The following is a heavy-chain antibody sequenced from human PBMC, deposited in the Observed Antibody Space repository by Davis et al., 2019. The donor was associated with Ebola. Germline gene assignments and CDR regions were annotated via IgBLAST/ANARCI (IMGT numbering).Heavy chain of an antibody. CDR2: ISSTSTYI. Sequence: PGGSLRLSCSASEFTFSSYSMNWVRQAPGKGLEWVSSISSTSTYIYYADSVKGRFTISRDNARKSLYLQMSSLRADDTGVYYCARDGVGATDYFVYWGQGTLVTVSS. D-gene: IGHD1-26*01. CDR3: ARDGVGATDYFVY. CDR1: EFTFSSYS. V-gene: IGHV3-21*01. J-gene: IGHJ4*02.